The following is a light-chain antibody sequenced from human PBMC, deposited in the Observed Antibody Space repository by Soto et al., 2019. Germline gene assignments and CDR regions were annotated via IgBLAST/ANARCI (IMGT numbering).Light chain of an antibody. Sequence: QSVLTQPPSASGTPGQRVTISCSGGGSNIGSNTVNWYQQLPGAAPTILIHANNQRPSGVPERFSGSKSGTSASLAISGLQSEDEADYFCAAWDESLYGVVFGGGTKVTVL. CDR1: GSNIGSNT. CDR3: AAWDESLYGVV. V-gene: IGLV1-44*01. CDR2: ANN. J-gene: IGLJ2*01.